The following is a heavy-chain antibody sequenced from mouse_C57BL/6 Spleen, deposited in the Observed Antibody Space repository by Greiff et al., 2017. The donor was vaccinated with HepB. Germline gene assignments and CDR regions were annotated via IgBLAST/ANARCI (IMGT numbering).Heavy chain of an antibody. CDR3: ARHDYGSSFDY. CDR2: FYPGSGSI. Sequence: VQGVESGAELVKPGASVKLSCKASGYTFTEYTIHWVKQRSGQGLEWIGWFYPGSGSIKYNEKFKDKATLTADKSYSTVYMALSRLTSEDSAVYFCARHDYGSSFDYWGQGTTLTVSS. V-gene: IGHV1-62-2*01. CDR1: GYTFTEYT. D-gene: IGHD1-1*01. J-gene: IGHJ2*01.